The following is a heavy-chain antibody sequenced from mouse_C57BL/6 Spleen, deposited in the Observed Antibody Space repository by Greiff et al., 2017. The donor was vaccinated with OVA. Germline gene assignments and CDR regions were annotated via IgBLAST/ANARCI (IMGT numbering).Heavy chain of an antibody. V-gene: IGHV1-20*01. Sequence: EVQLQQSGPELVKPGDSVKISCKASGYSFTGYFMNWVMQSHGKSLEWIGRINPYNGDTFYNQKFKGKATLTVDKSSSTAHMELRSLTSEDSAVYYCARGIYYGSSYGVDYFDYWGQGTTLTVSS. D-gene: IGHD1-1*01. CDR1: GYSFTGYF. J-gene: IGHJ2*01. CDR3: ARGIYYGSSYGVDYFDY. CDR2: INPYNGDT.